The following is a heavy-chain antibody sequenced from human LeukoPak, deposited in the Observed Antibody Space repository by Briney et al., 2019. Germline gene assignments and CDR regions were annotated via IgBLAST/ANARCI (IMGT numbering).Heavy chain of an antibody. CDR1: GFIVSDNY. V-gene: IGHV3-53*01. CDR3: ARGSAEFDY. D-gene: IGHD6-25*01. CDR2: IYRGGTT. Sequence: GGSLRLSCAASGFIVSDNYMSWIRQAPGKGLEWVSLIYRGGTTDYADSVKGRFTISRDNSKNTLYLQMNSLGAEDSAVYYCARGSAEFDYWGQGTLVTVSS. J-gene: IGHJ4*02.